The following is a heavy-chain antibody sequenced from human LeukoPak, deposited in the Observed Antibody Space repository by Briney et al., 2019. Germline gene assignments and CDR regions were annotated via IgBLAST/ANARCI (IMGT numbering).Heavy chain of an antibody. CDR1: GFTFSSYS. CDR2: ISSSSSYI. D-gene: IGHD4-17*01. CDR3: ARDSYYGDIFDY. Sequence: GGSLRLSCAASGFTFSSYSMNWVRQAPGKGLEWVSSISSSSSYIYYADSAKGRFTISRDNAKNSLYLQMNSLRAEDTAVYYCARDSYYGDIFDYWGQGTLVTVSS. J-gene: IGHJ4*02. V-gene: IGHV3-21*01.